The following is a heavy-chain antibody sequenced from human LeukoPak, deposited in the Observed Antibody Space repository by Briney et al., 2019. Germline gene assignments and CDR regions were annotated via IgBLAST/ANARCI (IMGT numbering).Heavy chain of an antibody. V-gene: IGHV1-2*02. CDR1: GYTFTGYY. D-gene: IGHD6-19*01. J-gene: IGHJ4*02. CDR2: INPNSGDT. Sequence: ASVKVSCKASGYTFTGYYMHGVRQAPGQGLEWMGWINPNSGDTNYAQKFQGRVTVTRYTSISTAYMELSRLRSDDTAVYYCARVGSSGWYVHPTLDYWGQGTLVTVSS. CDR3: ARVGSSGWYVHPTLDY.